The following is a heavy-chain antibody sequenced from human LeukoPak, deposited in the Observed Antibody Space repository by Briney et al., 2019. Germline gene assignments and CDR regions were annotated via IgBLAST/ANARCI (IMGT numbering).Heavy chain of an antibody. CDR1: GFTFSSYA. Sequence: PGRSLRLSCAASGFTFSSYAMHWVRRAPGKGLEWVAVISYDGSNKYYADSVKGRFTISRDNSKNTLYLQMNSLRAEDTAVYYCAGSPSGYYLDYWGQGTLVTVSS. J-gene: IGHJ4*02. CDR3: AGSPSGYYLDY. CDR2: ISYDGSNK. D-gene: IGHD3-22*01. V-gene: IGHV3-30*01.